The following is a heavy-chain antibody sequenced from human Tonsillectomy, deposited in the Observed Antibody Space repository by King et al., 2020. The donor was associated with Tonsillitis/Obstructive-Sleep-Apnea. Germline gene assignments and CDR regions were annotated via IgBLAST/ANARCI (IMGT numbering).Heavy chain of an antibody. J-gene: IGHJ4*02. CDR2: ISGRADNT. CDR1: GLTSRNFA. V-gene: IGHV3-23*04. CDR3: AKATRSIYDY. D-gene: IGHD3-3*02. Sequence: VQLVESGGGLLRPGGSLTLSCEVSGLTSRNFAMSWVRQPPGKGREWVSTISGRADNTYIADSVKGRITVSRDNSKNTMDLQLNGLRPEDTAIYYCAKATRSIYDYWGQGTLVTVSS.